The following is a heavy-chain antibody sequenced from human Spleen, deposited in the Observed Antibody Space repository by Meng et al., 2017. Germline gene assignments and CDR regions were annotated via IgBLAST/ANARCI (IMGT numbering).Heavy chain of an antibody. J-gene: IGHJ6*02. CDR2: IYSGGNT. D-gene: IGHD3-9*01. CDR3: AKDQVLRYFDWLGYGMDV. Sequence: GESLKISCAASGFTVSHNYMSWVRQAPGKGLEWVSVIYSGGNTYYADSMEGRFTISRDNSKNTMYLQMNSLRAEDTAVYYCAKDQVLRYFDWLGYGMDVWGQGTTVTVSS. CDR1: GFTVSHNY. V-gene: IGHV3-53*01.